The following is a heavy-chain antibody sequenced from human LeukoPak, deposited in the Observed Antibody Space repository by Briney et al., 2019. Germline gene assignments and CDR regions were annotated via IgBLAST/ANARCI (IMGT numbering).Heavy chain of an antibody. CDR1: GGSISSYY. J-gene: IGHJ6*02. V-gene: IGHV4-59*01. CDR3: ARGNYYYYGMDV. CDR2: IYYSGST. Sequence: SETLSLTCTVSGGSISSYYWSWIRQPPGKGLEWIGYIYYSGSTNYNPSLKSRVTLSVDTSKNQFSLNLSSVTAADTAVYYCARGNYYYYGMDVWGQGTTVTVS.